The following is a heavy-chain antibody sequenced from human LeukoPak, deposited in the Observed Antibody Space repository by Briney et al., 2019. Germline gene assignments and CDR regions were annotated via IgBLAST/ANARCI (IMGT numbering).Heavy chain of an antibody. Sequence: GGSLRLSCAASGFTFSSYAMSWVRQAPGKGLEWVSAISGSGGSTYYADSVKGRFTISRDNSKNTLYLQMNSLRAEDTAVYYCAKQGRYYYGSGSYYKRIDYWGQGTLVTVSS. V-gene: IGHV3-23*01. CDR2: ISGSGGST. CDR3: AKQGRYYYGSGSYYKRIDY. D-gene: IGHD3-10*01. J-gene: IGHJ4*02. CDR1: GFTFSSYA.